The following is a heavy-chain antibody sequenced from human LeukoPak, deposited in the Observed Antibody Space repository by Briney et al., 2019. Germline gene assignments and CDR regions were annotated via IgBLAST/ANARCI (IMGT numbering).Heavy chain of an antibody. Sequence: GASVKVSCKASGYTFTSYGISWVRQAPGQGLEWMGWISAYNGNINYAQKLQGRVTMTTDTSTGTAYMELRSLRSDDTAMYYCAKALDYDYVWGSYRYPPGYWGQGTLVTVSS. CDR1: GYTFTSYG. CDR2: ISAYNGNI. D-gene: IGHD3-16*02. V-gene: IGHV1-18*01. J-gene: IGHJ4*02. CDR3: AKALDYDYVWGSYRYPPGY.